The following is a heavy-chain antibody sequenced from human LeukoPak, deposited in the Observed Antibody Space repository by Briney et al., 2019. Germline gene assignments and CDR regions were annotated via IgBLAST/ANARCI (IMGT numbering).Heavy chain of an antibody. CDR1: GFTFISYG. D-gene: IGHD1-26*01. CDR2: IRYDGSNK. CDR3: AKDRGGSYPVFDY. Sequence: PRGSLRLSCAASGFTFISYGMHWVRQAPGKGLEWVAFIRYDGSNKYYADSVKGRFTISRDNSKNTLYLQMNSLRAEDTAVYYCAKDRGGSYPVFDYWGQGTLVTVSS. V-gene: IGHV3-30*02. J-gene: IGHJ4*02.